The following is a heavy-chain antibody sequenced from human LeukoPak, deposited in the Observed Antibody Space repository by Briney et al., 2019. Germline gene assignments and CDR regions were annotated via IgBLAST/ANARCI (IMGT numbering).Heavy chain of an antibody. Sequence: GGSLRLSCAASGFTFSSYAMSWVRQAPGKGLEWVSAIRGSGAGTYYADSVKGRFTISRDNSKNTLYLQMNSLRAEDTAIYYCAKDYRYCSSSSCYGDDAFDIWGQGKMVTVSS. CDR2: IRGSGAGT. D-gene: IGHD2-2*01. J-gene: IGHJ3*02. CDR3: AKDYRYCSSSSCYGDDAFDI. CDR1: GFTFSSYA. V-gene: IGHV3-23*01.